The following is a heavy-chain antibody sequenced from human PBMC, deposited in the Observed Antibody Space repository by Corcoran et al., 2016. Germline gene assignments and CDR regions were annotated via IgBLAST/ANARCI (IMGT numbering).Heavy chain of an antibody. CDR3: ARARGGYNLDVDY. CDR1: GYTFTSYY. Sequence: QVQLVQSGAEVKKPGASVTVSCKASGYTFTSYYMHWVRHAPGQGLEWMGIINPSGGSTSYAQKFQGRVTMTRDTSTSTVYMELSSLRSEDTAVYYCARARGGYNLDVDYGGQGTLVTVSS. CDR2: INPSGGST. D-gene: IGHD5-12*01. V-gene: IGHV1-46*01. J-gene: IGHJ4*02.